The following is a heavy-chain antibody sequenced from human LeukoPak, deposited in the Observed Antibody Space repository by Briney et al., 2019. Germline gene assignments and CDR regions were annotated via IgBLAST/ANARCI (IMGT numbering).Heavy chain of an antibody. Sequence: PSQTLSLTCSVSGDSVSSDTGGYYWTWIRQRPGKGLERIGNIHSDGTPSYNPSLRGRVSISRDRSKNQFSLRWTSVTAGDTAFYYCARDRGDYSGDPGYFDYWGQGPLVTVSS. J-gene: IGHJ4*02. D-gene: IGHD4-23*01. V-gene: IGHV4-31*03. CDR2: IHSDGTP. CDR1: GDSVSSDTGGYY. CDR3: ARDRGDYSGDPGYFDY.